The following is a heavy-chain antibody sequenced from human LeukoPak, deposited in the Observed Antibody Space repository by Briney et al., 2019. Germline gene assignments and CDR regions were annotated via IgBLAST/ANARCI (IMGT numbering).Heavy chain of an antibody. CDR1: AFTFSNYA. V-gene: IGHV3-23*01. CDR2: MSGSST. Sequence: GGSLRLSCAASAFTFSNYAMSWVRQAPGKGLEWVSLMSGSSTYYADSVRGRFTISRDNSKNTLYLQMNSLRAEDTAVYYCAKMGRMRRSDAFDTWGQGTMVTVSS. J-gene: IGHJ3*02. CDR3: AKMGRMRRSDAFDT.